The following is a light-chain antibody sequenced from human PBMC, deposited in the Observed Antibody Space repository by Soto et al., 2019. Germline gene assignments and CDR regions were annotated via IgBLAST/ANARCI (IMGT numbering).Light chain of an antibody. CDR3: QQCGSSPT. J-gene: IGKJ5*01. CDR2: AAS. CDR1: QSVGSS. V-gene: IGKV3-20*01. Sequence: EIVMTQSPATLSVSPGERVTLSCRASQSVGSSLAWYQQKPGQAPRLLIYAASSRATGIPGRFSGGGSGTDFTLTISRLEPEDFAVYYCQQCGSSPTFGQGTRLEIK.